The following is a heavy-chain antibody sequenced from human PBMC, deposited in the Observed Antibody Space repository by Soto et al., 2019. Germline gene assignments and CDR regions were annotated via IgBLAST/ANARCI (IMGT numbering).Heavy chain of an antibody. Sequence: EVQLLESGGALVQPGGSLRLSCAASGFTFSSYAMSWVRQAPGKGLEWVSSISASGDSTHNADSVKGRFAISRDNSKNTLDLQQNSLTPAAAAVYYCAKGGLYNSSWYEGYWGQGTLVTVSS. CDR1: GFTFSSYA. J-gene: IGHJ4*02. V-gene: IGHV3-23*01. D-gene: IGHD6-13*01. CDR2: ISASGDST. CDR3: AKGGLYNSSWYEGY.